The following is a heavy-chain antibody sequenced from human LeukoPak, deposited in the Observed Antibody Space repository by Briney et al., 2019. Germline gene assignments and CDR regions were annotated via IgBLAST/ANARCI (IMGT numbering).Heavy chain of an antibody. J-gene: IGHJ4*02. CDR3: ARVNINSWHSCDY. CDR2: IYHSGSP. CDR1: GGSISGNNW. D-gene: IGHD6-13*01. V-gene: IGHV4-4*02. Sequence: SETLSLTCAVSGGSISGNNWWGWVRQPPGKGLEWIGEIYHSGSPNYNPSLKSRVTISVDKSRNHFSLNLSSVTAADTAVYYCARVNINSWHSCDYWGQGTLVTVSS.